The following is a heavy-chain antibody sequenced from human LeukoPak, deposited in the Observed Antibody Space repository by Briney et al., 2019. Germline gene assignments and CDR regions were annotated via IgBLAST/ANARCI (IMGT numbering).Heavy chain of an antibody. CDR1: GGSISNYY. Sequence: SETLSLTCTVSGGSISNYYWSWIRQPPGKGLERIGYIYYSGSTNYNPSLKSRVTISVDTSKNHFSLKLTSVTAADTAVYYCARGGRAYYDSSGLDYWSQGTLVTVSS. D-gene: IGHD3-22*01. CDR2: IYYSGST. J-gene: IGHJ4*02. V-gene: IGHV4-59*01. CDR3: ARGGRAYYDSSGLDY.